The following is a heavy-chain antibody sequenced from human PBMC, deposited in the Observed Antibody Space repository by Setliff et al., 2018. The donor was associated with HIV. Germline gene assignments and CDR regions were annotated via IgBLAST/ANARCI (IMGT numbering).Heavy chain of an antibody. D-gene: IGHD6-19*01. Sequence: GASVKVSCKASGYTFTSYYMHWVRQAPGQGLEWMGVINPINGDATFVRNFQGRGTMTRETSTKTVYMELSSLKFEDTAVYYGVRGGPRGLEVAALEFDSWGQGTLVTVSS. V-gene: IGHV1-46*01. CDR2: INPINGDA. CDR3: VRGGPRGLEVAALEFDS. J-gene: IGHJ4*02. CDR1: GYTFTSYY.